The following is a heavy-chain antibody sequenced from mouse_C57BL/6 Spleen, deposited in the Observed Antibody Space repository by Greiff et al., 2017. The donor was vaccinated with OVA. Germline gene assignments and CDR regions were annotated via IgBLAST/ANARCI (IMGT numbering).Heavy chain of an antibody. CDR2: IDPETGGT. V-gene: IGHV1-15*01. Sequence: VKLVESGAELVRPGASVTLSCKASGYTFTDYEMHWVKQTPVHGLEWIGAIDPETGGTAYNQKFKGKAILTADKSSSTAYMELRSLTSEDSAVYYCTRPGREFDYWGQGTTLTVSS. D-gene: IGHD4-1*01. CDR3: TRPGREFDY. J-gene: IGHJ2*01. CDR1: GYTFTDYE.